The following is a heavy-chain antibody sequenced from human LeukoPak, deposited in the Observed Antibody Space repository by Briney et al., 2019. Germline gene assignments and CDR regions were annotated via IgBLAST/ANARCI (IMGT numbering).Heavy chain of an antibody. Sequence: GGSLRLSCAASGFTVSSNFMNWVRQAPGKGLVWVSLIYTGGSTYYADSVKGRFTISRDNSTNTLYLQMNSLRAEDTAVYYCARSPAAGSAAAFDYWGQGTLVTVSS. CDR2: IYTGGST. V-gene: IGHV3-53*01. CDR3: ARSPAAGSAAAFDY. D-gene: IGHD6-13*01. J-gene: IGHJ4*02. CDR1: GFTVSSNF.